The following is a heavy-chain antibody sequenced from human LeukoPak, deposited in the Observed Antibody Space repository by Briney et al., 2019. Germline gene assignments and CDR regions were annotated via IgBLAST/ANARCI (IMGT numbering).Heavy chain of an antibody. Sequence: ASVKVSCKASGGTFSSYAISWVRQAPGQGLEWMGWISAYNGNTNYAQKLQGGVTMTTDTSTSTAYMELRSLRSDDTAVYYCARDAAPSTIVVVPAAINWFDPWGQGTLVTVSS. V-gene: IGHV1-18*01. J-gene: IGHJ5*02. CDR3: ARDAAPSTIVVVPAAINWFDP. CDR1: GGTFSSYA. CDR2: ISAYNGNT. D-gene: IGHD2-2*02.